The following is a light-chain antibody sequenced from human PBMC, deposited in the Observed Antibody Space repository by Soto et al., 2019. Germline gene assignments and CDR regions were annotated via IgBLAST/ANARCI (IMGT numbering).Light chain of an antibody. J-gene: IGKJ5*01. CDR3: QQYENLPT. CDR1: QNINNY. V-gene: IGKV1-33*01. CDR2: DAS. Sequence: DNQMTQSPSSLSASVVDRVTITCHTSQNINNYLNWYQQKPGRAPKLLIYDASNLEAGVPSRFRGSGSGTDFTFTISRLQPEDIATYYCQQYENLPTFGQGTRLEIK.